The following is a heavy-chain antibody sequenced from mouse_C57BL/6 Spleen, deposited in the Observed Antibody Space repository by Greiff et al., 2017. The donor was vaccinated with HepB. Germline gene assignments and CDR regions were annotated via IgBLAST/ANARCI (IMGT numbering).Heavy chain of an antibody. V-gene: IGHV5-17*01. CDR1: GFTFSDYG. Sequence: VESGGGLVKPGGSLKLSCAASGFTFSDYGMHWVRQAAEKGLEWVAYISSGSSTIYYADTVKGRFTISRDNAKNTLFLQMTSLRSEDTAMYYCARGPGIYYGNFFAYWGQGTLVTVSA. CDR2: ISSGSSTI. CDR3: ARGPGIYYGNFFAY. D-gene: IGHD2-1*01. J-gene: IGHJ3*01.